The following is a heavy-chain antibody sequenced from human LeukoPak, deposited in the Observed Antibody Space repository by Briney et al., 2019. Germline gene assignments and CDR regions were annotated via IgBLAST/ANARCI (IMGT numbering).Heavy chain of an antibody. V-gene: IGHV4-39*07. Sequence: SETLSLTCTVSGGSISSSSYYWGWIRQTPVKGLEWIGSIYYSGSTYYNPSLKSRVTISVDTSKNQFSLKLSSVTAADTAVYYCARRQGVPPYYFDYWGQGTLVTVSS. CDR1: GGSISSSSYY. CDR2: IYYSGST. CDR3: ARRQGVPPYYFDY. J-gene: IGHJ4*02. D-gene: IGHD3-16*01.